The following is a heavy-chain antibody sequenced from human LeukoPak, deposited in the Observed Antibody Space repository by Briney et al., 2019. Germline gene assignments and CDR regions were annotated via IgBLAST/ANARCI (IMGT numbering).Heavy chain of an antibody. D-gene: IGHD3-22*01. Sequence: SETLSLTCTVSGYSISSGYYWGWIRQPPGKGLEWIGSIYHSGSTYYNPSLKSRVTISVDTSKNQFSLKLSSVTAADTAVYYCARVGYHDSSGYTDYLGQGTLVTVSS. CDR3: ARVGYHDSSGYTDY. V-gene: IGHV4-38-2*02. CDR2: IYHSGST. CDR1: GYSISSGYY. J-gene: IGHJ4*02.